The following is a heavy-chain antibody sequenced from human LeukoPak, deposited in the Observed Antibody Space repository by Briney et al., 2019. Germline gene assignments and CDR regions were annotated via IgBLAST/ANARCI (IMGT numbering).Heavy chain of an antibody. Sequence: PSETLSLTCTVSGGSISSYYWSWIRQPPGKGLEWIGYIYYSGSTNYSPSLKSRVTISVDTSKNQFSLKLSSVTAADTAVYYCARYPSGGNSSSWYSVYYYYYGMDVWGQGTTVTVSS. J-gene: IGHJ6*02. V-gene: IGHV4-59*08. CDR2: IYYSGST. D-gene: IGHD6-13*01. CDR1: GGSISSYY. CDR3: ARYPSGGNSSSWYSVYYYYYGMDV.